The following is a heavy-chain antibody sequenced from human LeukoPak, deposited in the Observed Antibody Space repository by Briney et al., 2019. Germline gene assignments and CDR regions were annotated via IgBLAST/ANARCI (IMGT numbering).Heavy chain of an antibody. CDR1: GFTFSSYG. Sequence: GGSLRLSCAASGFTFSSYGMHWVRQAPGKGLEWVAVISYDGSNKYYADSVKGRFTISRDNSKNTLYLQMNSLRAEDTAVYYCAKENDILTGLIYYFDYWGQGTLVTVSS. CDR2: ISYDGSNK. CDR3: AKENDILTGLIYYFDY. D-gene: IGHD3-9*01. J-gene: IGHJ4*02. V-gene: IGHV3-30*18.